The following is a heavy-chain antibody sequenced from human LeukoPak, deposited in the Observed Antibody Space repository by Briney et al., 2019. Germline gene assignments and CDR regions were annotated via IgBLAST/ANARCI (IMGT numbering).Heavy chain of an antibody. V-gene: IGHV1-2*02. D-gene: IGHD5-18*01. CDR2: INPNSGGT. Sequence: GASVKVSCKTSGYTFTDYFIHWVRQAPGQGLEWMGWINPNSGGTNYAQKFQGRVTMTRDTSISTAYMELSRLRSDDTAVYYCARSRTWIQLWLLGYWGQGTLVTVSS. J-gene: IGHJ4*02. CDR3: ARSRTWIQLWLLGY. CDR1: GYTFTDYF.